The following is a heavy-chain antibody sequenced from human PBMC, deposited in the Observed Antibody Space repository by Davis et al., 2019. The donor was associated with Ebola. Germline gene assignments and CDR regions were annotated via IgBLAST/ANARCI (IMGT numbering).Heavy chain of an antibody. CDR1: GFTFSNYW. V-gene: IGHV3-74*01. Sequence: HTGGSLRLSCAASGFTFSNYWMHWVRQAPGKGLVWVSRINTDGSSTTYADSVKGRFTISRDNAKNSLYLQMNSLRAEDTAVYYCARTPITIFGVVIEGWFDPWGQGTLVTVSS. J-gene: IGHJ5*02. D-gene: IGHD3-3*01. CDR3: ARTPITIFGVVIEGWFDP. CDR2: INTDGSST.